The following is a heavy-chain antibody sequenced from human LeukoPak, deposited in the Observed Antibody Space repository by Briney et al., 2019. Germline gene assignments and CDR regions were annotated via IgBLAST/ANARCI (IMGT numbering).Heavy chain of an antibody. J-gene: IGHJ5*02. V-gene: IGHV4-59*08. CDR3: ARRIAFGGVHWFDP. Sequence: SETLSLTCTVSGGSISSYYWSWIRQPPGKGLEWIGYIYYSGSTNYNPSLKSRVTISVDTSKNRFSLKLSSVTAADTAVYYCARRIAFGGVHWFDPWGQGTLVTVSS. CDR2: IYYSGST. CDR1: GGSISSYY. D-gene: IGHD3-16*01.